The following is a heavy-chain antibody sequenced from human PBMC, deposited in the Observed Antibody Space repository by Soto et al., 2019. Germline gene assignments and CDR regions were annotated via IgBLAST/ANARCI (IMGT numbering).Heavy chain of an antibody. D-gene: IGHD4-17*01. Sequence: EGQLLQCGGGLVQPGGSLSLACAASGFTFSSSGMSWVRQAPGKGLEWVSGIRIRGDYRYYADPVKGRFTISRDNSKNTLYLQMSSLTAEDTALYYCANHGGFDFWGQGTMVAVSS. J-gene: IGHJ3*01. CDR1: GFTFSSSG. V-gene: IGHV3-23*01. CDR2: IRIRGDYR. CDR3: ANHGGFDF.